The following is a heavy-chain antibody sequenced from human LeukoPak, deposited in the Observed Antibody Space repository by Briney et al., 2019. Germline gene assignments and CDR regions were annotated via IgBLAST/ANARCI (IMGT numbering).Heavy chain of an antibody. CDR1: GYTFTGSY. Sequence: GASLKVSCKASGYTFTGSYIHWMRQAPGQGLEWMGWINPDSGGTKYAQKLQGRVTMTTDTSTSTAYMELRSLRSDDTAVYYCATDGAGKYDWFDPWGQGTLVTVSS. D-gene: IGHD3-10*01. CDR2: INPDSGGT. V-gene: IGHV1-2*02. CDR3: ATDGAGKYDWFDP. J-gene: IGHJ5*02.